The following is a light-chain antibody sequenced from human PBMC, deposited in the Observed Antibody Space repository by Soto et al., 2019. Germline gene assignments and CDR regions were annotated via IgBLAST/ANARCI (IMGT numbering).Light chain of an antibody. Sequence: EIVLTQSPGTLSLSAGERATLSCRASQSVSSSYLAWYQQKPGQAPRLLIYGASSRATGIPDRFSGSGSGTDFTLTISRLEPEDFAVYYGQQYGSSPRTFGQGTKVDIK. CDR3: QQYGSSPRT. V-gene: IGKV3-20*01. J-gene: IGKJ1*01. CDR1: QSVSSSY. CDR2: GAS.